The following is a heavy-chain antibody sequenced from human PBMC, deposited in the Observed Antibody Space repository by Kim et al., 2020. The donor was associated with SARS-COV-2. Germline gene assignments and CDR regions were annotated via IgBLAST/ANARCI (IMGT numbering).Heavy chain of an antibody. V-gene: IGHV3-33*01. Sequence: YDADSVKGRFTISRDKSKNTLYLKMNSLRAEDTAVYYCARDRSYYYYMDVWGKGTTVTVSS. CDR3: ARDRSYYYYMDV. J-gene: IGHJ6*03.